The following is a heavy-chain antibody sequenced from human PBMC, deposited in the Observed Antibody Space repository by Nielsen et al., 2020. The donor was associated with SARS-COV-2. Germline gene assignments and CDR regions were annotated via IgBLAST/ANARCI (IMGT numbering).Heavy chain of an antibody. V-gene: IGHV1-18*04. D-gene: IGHD2-2*02. J-gene: IGHJ4*02. Sequence: ASVKVSCKASGYTFTSYGISWVRQAPGQGLEWMGWISAYNGNTNYAQKLQGRVTMTTDTSTSTAYMELRSLRSDDKAVYYCARVNLGYCSSTSCYTYNDWGQGTLVTVSS. CDR2: ISAYNGNT. CDR1: GYTFTSYG. CDR3: ARVNLGYCSSTSCYTYND.